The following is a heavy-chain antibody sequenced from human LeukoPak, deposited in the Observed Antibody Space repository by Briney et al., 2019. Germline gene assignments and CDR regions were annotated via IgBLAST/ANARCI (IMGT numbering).Heavy chain of an antibody. CDR1: GFTFSSYW. J-gene: IGHJ4*02. V-gene: IGHV3-74*01. CDR2: INSDGSRT. CDR3: ARDRGSTEFDY. D-gene: IGHD1-26*01. Sequence: GGSLRLSCAASGFTFSSYWMSWVRQAPGKGLVWVSRINSDGSRTSYADSVKGRFTISRDNAKNTLYLQMNSLRAEDTAVYYCARDRGSTEFDYWGQGTLVTVSS.